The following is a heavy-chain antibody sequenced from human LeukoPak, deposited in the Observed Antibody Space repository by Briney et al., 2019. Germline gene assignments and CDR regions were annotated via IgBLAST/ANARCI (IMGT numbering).Heavy chain of an antibody. V-gene: IGHV3-48*04. CDR2: ISSSSSTI. CDR1: GFTFSTYA. J-gene: IGHJ4*02. D-gene: IGHD2-15*01. CDR3: VRETRLAAY. Sequence: GGSLRLSCAASGFTFSTYAMSWVRQAPGKGLEWVSCISSSSSTIYYADSVKGRFAISRDNAKNSLFLQMDSLRAEDTAVYYCVRETRLAAYWGQGTLVTVSS.